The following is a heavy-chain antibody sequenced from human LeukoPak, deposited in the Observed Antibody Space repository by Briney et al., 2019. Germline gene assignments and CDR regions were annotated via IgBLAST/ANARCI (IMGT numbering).Heavy chain of an antibody. CDR3: ARDTRYCSSTSCPNWFDP. Sequence: SQTLSLTCTVSGGSISSGGYYWSWIRQHPGEGLEWIGYIYYSGSTYYNPSLKSRVTISVDTSKNQFSLKLSSVTAADTAVYYCARDTRYCSSTSCPNWFDPWGQGTLVTVSS. J-gene: IGHJ5*02. V-gene: IGHV4-31*03. CDR2: IYYSGST. CDR1: GGSISSGGYY. D-gene: IGHD2-2*01.